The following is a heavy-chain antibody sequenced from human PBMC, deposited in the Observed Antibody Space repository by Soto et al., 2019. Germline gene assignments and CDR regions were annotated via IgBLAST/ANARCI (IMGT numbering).Heavy chain of an antibody. CDR3: ARPTDPYSRGWLFDY. V-gene: IGHV3-30-3*01. CDR2: ISYDGSDK. D-gene: IGHD6-19*01. CDR1: GFAFSRYT. J-gene: IGHJ4*02. Sequence: GGSLRLSCAASGFAFSRYTMHWVRQAPVKGLDWVAVISYDGSDKYYADSVKGRFSISRYNSKNTLYLQINSLRAEDPAVFYCARPTDPYSRGWLFDYCGQGTPLTVSS.